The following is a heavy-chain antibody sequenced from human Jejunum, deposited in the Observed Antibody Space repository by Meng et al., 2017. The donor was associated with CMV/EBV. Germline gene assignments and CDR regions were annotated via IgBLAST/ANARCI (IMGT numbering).Heavy chain of an antibody. J-gene: IGHJ4*02. CDR1: GDSFNDNYW. CDR2: IYYSGST. CDR3: ARHLAGTYSPGDY. V-gene: IGHV4-4*02. Sequence: CAVSGDSFNDNYWWSWVRQPPGKGLEWSGEIYYSGSTNYKPSLKSRITMSLDKSKNEVSLKLTSVTAADTAVYYCARHLAGTYSPGDYWGQGTLVTVSS. D-gene: IGHD6-19*01.